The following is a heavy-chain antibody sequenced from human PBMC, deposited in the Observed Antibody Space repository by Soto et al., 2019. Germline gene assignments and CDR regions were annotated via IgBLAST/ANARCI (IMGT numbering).Heavy chain of an antibody. V-gene: IGHV3-11*05. CDR3: AKDSYYGSGSFKDMDV. Sequence: SLRLSCAASGFTFSDYYMSWIRQAPGKGLEWVSYISSSSSYTNYADSVKGRFTISRDNAKNSLYLQMNSLRAEDTALYYCAKDSYYGSGSFKDMDVWGQGTTVTVSS. J-gene: IGHJ6*02. D-gene: IGHD3-10*01. CDR1: GFTFSDYY. CDR2: ISSSSSYT.